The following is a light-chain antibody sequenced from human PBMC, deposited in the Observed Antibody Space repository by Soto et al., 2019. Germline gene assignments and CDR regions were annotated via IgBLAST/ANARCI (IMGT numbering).Light chain of an antibody. V-gene: IGLV2-14*03. CDR2: DVS. CDR1: SSDVGGYKY. Sequence: QSALTQPASVSESPGQSITISCTGTSSDVGGYKYVSWYQQHPGKAPKLMIYDVSYRPSGVPNRFSDSKSGNTASLTISGLQVEDEADYYCASYTTSNTPWVFGGGTKLTVL. CDR3: ASYTTSNTPWV. J-gene: IGLJ3*02.